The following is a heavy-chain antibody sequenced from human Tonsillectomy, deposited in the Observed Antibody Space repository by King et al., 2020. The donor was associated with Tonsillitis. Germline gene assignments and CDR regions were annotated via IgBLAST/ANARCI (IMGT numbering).Heavy chain of an antibody. CDR2: LPYDGSDK. Sequence: QLVQSGGGVVQPGRSLRLSCAASGFTFSNYAMHWVRQAPGKGLEWVAALPYDGSDKYYVHSVKGRFTISRDNSKNTLYLQMNSLRAEDTAVYYCAKPSSSSPYYFDYWGQGTLVTVSS. J-gene: IGHJ4*02. CDR1: GFTFSNYA. D-gene: IGHD2-2*01. V-gene: IGHV3-30*18. CDR3: AKPSSSSPYYFDY.